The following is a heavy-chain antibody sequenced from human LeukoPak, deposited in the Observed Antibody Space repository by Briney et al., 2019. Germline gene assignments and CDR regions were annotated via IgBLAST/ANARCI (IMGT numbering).Heavy chain of an antibody. D-gene: IGHD2-2*02. CDR3: ARDLRCSSTSCYTEGWFDP. J-gene: IGHJ5*02. CDR1: GFTFSTYW. CDR2: IKEDGSEK. V-gene: IGHV3-7*01. Sequence: GGSLRLSCAASGFTFSTYWMSWVRQAPGKGLEWVAIIKEDGSEKYYVDSVKGRFTISRDNAKNSLYLQMNSLRAEDTAVYYCARDLRCSSTSCYTEGWFDPWGQGTLVTASS.